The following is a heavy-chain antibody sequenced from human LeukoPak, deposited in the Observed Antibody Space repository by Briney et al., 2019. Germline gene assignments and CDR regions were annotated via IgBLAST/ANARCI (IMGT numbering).Heavy chain of an antibody. CDR3: ATFSSSNGREFQY. CDR2: IQHHGSET. Sequence: PGGSLRLSCGGSGFTFSNYWMSWVRQAPGKGLEWVANIQHHGSETYYGDSVKGRFTISRDNAKNSLYLQMNSLRAEDTAVYYCATFSSSNGREFQYWGQGTLVTVSS. D-gene: IGHD2-2*01. J-gene: IGHJ1*01. CDR1: GFTFSNYW. V-gene: IGHV3-7*01.